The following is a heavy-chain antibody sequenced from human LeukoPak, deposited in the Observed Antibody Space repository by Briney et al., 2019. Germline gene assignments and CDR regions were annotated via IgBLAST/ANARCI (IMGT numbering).Heavy chain of an antibody. CDR3: ARQAEYYYDSSGRFDY. J-gene: IGHJ4*02. CDR1: GYSISSGYY. Sequence: SETLSLTCAVSGYSISSGYYWGWIRPPPGKGLEWIGSIYHSGSTYYNPSLKSRVTISVDTSKNQFSLKLSPVTAADTAVYYCARQAEYYYDSSGRFDYWGQGTLVTVSS. D-gene: IGHD3-22*01. V-gene: IGHV4-38-2*01. CDR2: IYHSGST.